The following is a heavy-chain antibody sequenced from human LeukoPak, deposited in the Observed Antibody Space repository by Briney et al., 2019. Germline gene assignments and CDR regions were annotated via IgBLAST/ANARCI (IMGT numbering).Heavy chain of an antibody. Sequence: ASVKVSCKASGYTFTGYYMHWVRQAPGQGLEWMGWINPNSGDTNYAQKFQGRVTMTRDTSISTAYMELSRLRSDDTAVYYCASSGDYVGWFDPWGQGTLVTVSS. CDR3: ASSGDYVGWFDP. D-gene: IGHD4-17*01. V-gene: IGHV1-2*02. CDR1: GYTFTGYY. CDR2: INPNSGDT. J-gene: IGHJ5*02.